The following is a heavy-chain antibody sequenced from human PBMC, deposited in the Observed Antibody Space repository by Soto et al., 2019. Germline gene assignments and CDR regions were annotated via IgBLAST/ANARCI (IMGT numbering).Heavy chain of an antibody. D-gene: IGHD5-12*01. CDR1: GGTFSSYA. Sequence: QVQLVQSGAEVKKPGSSVKVSCKASGGTFSSYAISWVRQAPGQGLEWMGGIIPIFGTANYAQKFQGRVTSPADESTSTAYMELSSLRSEDTAVYYCARLLGGYDLSAFDIWGQGTMVTVSS. V-gene: IGHV1-69*12. J-gene: IGHJ3*02. CDR2: IIPIFGTA. CDR3: ARLLGGYDLSAFDI.